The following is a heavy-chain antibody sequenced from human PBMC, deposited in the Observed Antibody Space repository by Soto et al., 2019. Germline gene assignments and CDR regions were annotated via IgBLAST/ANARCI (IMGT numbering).Heavy chain of an antibody. CDR1: GFTFSSYA. D-gene: IGHD3-9*01. J-gene: IGHJ3*02. V-gene: IGHV3-23*01. Sequence: RGSLRLSCEASGFTFSSYAMSWVRQAPGKGLEWVSAISGSGGSTYYADSVKGRFTISRDNSKNTLYLQMNSLRAEDTAVYYCAKGFILTGSFAFDIWGQGTMVTVSS. CDR3: AKGFILTGSFAFDI. CDR2: ISGSGGST.